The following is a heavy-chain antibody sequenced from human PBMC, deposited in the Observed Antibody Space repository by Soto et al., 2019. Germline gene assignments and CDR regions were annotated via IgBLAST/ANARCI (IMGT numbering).Heavy chain of an antibody. CDR3: ARDTVLTGMFDF. CDR2: VYYTGTT. CDR1: GGSIGSYH. Sequence: SSETLSLTCTVSGGSIGSYHWSWVRQPPGKGLEWIASVYYTGTTNYNPSLGSRVTISIDAPGNRFSMEITSVTAADTAIYYCARDTVLTGMFDFWGQGTLVTVSS. J-gene: IGHJ4*02. D-gene: IGHD4-17*01. V-gene: IGHV4-59*01.